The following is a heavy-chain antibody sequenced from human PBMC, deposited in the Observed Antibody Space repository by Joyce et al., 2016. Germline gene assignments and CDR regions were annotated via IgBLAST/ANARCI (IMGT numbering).Heavy chain of an antibody. V-gene: IGHV3-30*18. D-gene: IGHD6-13*01. Sequence: QVQLVESGGGVVQPGRSLRLSCAASGFTFSSYGMHWVRQAPGKGLEWGAVISYDGSNKYHADSVKGRFTISRDNSKNTVYLQMNSLRVEDTAVYYCAKEGPLAAPGHNWFDPWGQGTLVTVSS. J-gene: IGHJ5*02. CDR3: AKEGPLAAPGHNWFDP. CDR2: ISYDGSNK. CDR1: GFTFSSYG.